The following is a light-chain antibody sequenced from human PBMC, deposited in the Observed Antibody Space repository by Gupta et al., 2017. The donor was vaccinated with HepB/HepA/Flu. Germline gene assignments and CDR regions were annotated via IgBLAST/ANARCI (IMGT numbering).Light chain of an antibody. CDR2: DNN. CDR3: AAWDASLKSYV. J-gene: IGLJ1*01. CDR1: SSHIGSKT. V-gene: IGLV1-44*01. Sequence: QSVLTQPPSASGTPGQRVTMSCSGSSSHIGSKTVSWYQQLPRTAPKLLIYDNNQRPPGVPDRFSGSKSGTSASLAISGLQSGDEADYFCAAWDASLKSYVFGTGTKVTVL.